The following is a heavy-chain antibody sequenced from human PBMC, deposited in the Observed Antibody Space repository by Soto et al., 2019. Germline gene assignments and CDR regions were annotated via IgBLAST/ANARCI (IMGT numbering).Heavy chain of an antibody. CDR3: ARGGGPFINSVTNPFDY. CDR2: IFADGTT. Sequence: LRTSRXVTSFSASNIYIIWVLQTQLKGLDWVSVIFADGTTYYVDSVKGGFTITRHNSKNALYLLMDSLRTEDTAVYYCARGGGPFINSVTNPFDYWGQGTLVTVSS. V-gene: IGHV3-53*04. J-gene: IGHJ4*02. CDR1: SFSASNIY. D-gene: IGHD4-17*01.